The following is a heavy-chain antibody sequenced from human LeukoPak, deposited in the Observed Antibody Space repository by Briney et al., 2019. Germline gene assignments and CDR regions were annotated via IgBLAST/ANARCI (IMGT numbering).Heavy chain of an antibody. D-gene: IGHD5-12*01. Sequence: ASVRVSCKASGGTFSSYAISWVRQAPGQGLEWMGGIIPIFGTGNYAQKFQGRVTITADESTSTAYMELSSLRSEDTAVYYCTLGATIHPYYYGMDVWGKGTTVTVSS. CDR1: GGTFSSYA. J-gene: IGHJ6*04. CDR3: TLGATIHPYYYGMDV. V-gene: IGHV1-69*13. CDR2: IIPIFGTG.